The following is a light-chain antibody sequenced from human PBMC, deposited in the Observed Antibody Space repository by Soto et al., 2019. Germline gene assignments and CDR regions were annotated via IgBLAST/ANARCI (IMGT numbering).Light chain of an antibody. V-gene: IGLV3-25*03. J-gene: IGLJ3*02. CDR2: KDS. Sequence: SYELTQPPSVSVSPGQTARITCSGDALPKQYAYWYQQKPGQAPVLVIYKDSERPSVIPERFSGSSSGTTVTLTISGVQAEDEADYYCQSADSSGTPWVFGGGTKLTVL. CDR1: ALPKQY. CDR3: QSADSSGTPWV.